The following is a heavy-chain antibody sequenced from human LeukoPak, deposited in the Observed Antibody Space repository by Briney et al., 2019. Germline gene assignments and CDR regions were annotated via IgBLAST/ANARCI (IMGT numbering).Heavy chain of an antibody. CDR1: GYTFTSYD. V-gene: IGHV1-8*01. CDR3: ARNRNYDFWRGYGDYYYGMDV. Sequence: ASVKVSCKASGYTFTSYDINWVRQATGQGLEWMGWMNPNSGNTGYAQKFQGRVTMTRSTSISTAYMELSSLRSEDTAVYYCARNRNYDFWRGYGDYYYGMDVWGQGTTVTVSS. CDR2: MNPNSGNT. D-gene: IGHD3-3*01. J-gene: IGHJ6*02.